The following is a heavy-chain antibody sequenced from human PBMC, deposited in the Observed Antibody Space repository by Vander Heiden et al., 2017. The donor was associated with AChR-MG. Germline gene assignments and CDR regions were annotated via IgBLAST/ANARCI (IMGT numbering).Heavy chain of an antibody. V-gene: IGHV3-30*18. Sequence: QVQLVESGGGVVQPGRSLRLSCAASGFTFSSYGMHWVRQAPGKGLGWVAVISYDGSNKYYADSVKGRFTISRDNSKNTLYLQMNSLRAEDTAVYYCANDYDFWSGYYGYMDVWGKGTTFTVSS. D-gene: IGHD3-3*01. CDR1: GFTFSSYG. CDR3: ANDYDFWSGYYGYMDV. CDR2: ISYDGSNK. J-gene: IGHJ6*03.